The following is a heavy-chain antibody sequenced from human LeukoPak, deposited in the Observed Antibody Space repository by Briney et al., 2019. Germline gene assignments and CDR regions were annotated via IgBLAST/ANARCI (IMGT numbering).Heavy chain of an antibody. CDR2: ISGSGGST. CDR3: AGGEWDLAFDY. CDR1: GFTFSDYY. J-gene: IGHJ4*02. D-gene: IGHD1-26*01. Sequence: GGSLRLSCAASGFTFSDYYMSWIRQVPGKGLEWVSVISGSGGSTYYADSVKGRFTISRDNSKNTVYLQMNSLSAEDTAVYYCAGGEWDLAFDYWGQGTLVTVSS. V-gene: IGHV3-23*01.